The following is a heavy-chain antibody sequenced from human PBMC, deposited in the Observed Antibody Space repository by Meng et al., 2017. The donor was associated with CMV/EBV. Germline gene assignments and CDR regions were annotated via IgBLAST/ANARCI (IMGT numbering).Heavy chain of an antibody. CDR2: IQVIGHT. V-gene: IGHV4-4*07. Sequence: VKPADTSSSPWPSVCASTKNYSWNWVRQPAVQGLEWIGLIQVIGHTVYNPSLKSRVTVSLDASKSQFSLTLNSVTAADTATYYCAGSRPGGGARDYWGQGILVTVSS. CDR3: AGSRPGGGARDY. CDR1: CASTKNYS. D-gene: IGHD3-16*01. J-gene: IGHJ4*02.